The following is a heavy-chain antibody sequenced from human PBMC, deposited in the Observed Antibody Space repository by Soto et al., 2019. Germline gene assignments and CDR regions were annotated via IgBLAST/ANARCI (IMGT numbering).Heavy chain of an antibody. V-gene: IGHV3-21*01. Sequence: PVGSLRLSCAASGSNFNSYTINWVRQAPGKRLEWLSSISSSGYIFSTDSVRGRFTISRDNAKNSVYLQINSLRAEDTAVYFCARDCSGGSCYPGMDVWGQGTTVTVSS. D-gene: IGHD2-15*01. CDR3: ARDCSGGSCYPGMDV. J-gene: IGHJ6*02. CDR1: GSNFNSYT. CDR2: ISSSGYI.